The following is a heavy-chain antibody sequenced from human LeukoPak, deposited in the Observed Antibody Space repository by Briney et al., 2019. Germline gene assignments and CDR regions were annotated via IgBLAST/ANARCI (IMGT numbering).Heavy chain of an antibody. D-gene: IGHD3-10*01. CDR2: ISGSGGST. CDR3: AKLSVVRGALGYFDY. CDR1: GFTFSSYA. J-gene: IGHJ4*02. Sequence: GGSLRLSCAASGFTFSSYAMSWVRQAPGKGLEWVSAISGSGGSTYCADSVKGRFTISRDNSKNTLYLQMNSLRAEDTAVYYCAKLSVVRGALGYFDYWGQGTLVTVSS. V-gene: IGHV3-23*01.